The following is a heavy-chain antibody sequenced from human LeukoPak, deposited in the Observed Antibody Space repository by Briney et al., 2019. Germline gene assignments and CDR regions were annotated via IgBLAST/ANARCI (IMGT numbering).Heavy chain of an antibody. J-gene: IGHJ4*02. V-gene: IGHV4-38-2*02. CDR3: ARGSKSSSSKE. CDR1: GYSISSGYY. CDR2: IYHSGST. D-gene: IGHD6-6*01. Sequence: SETLSLTCTVSGYSISSGYYWGWIRQPAAKGLEWIGSIYHSGSTYYNPSLKSRFTISVDTSKNQFSLKLSSVTAADTAVYYCARGSKSSSSKEWGQRTLVTVSS.